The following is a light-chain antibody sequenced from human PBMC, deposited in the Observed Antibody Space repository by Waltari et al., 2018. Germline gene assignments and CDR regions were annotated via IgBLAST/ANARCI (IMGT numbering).Light chain of an antibody. CDR3: QQYNNWPPYT. Sequence: EIVMTQSPAILSVSPGERATLSCRASQNINSNLAWYQQKPGQAPTLLIYGASSRATGIPARFSGSGSGTEFTLTVSSLQSEDFAVYYCQQYNNWPPYTFGQGTKLEIE. V-gene: IGKV3-15*01. J-gene: IGKJ2*01. CDR2: GAS. CDR1: QNINSN.